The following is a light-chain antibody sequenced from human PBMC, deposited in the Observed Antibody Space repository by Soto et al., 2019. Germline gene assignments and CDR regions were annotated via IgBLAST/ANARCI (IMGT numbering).Light chain of an antibody. CDR2: NTN. V-gene: IGLV8-61*01. CDR3: VLYMGSGIWV. Sequence: QTVVTQEPSFSVSPGRTVTLTCGLSSGSVSTSYYPSWYQQTPGQAPRTLIYNTNTRSSGVPDRFSGSILGNKAALTITGAQADDESDYYCVLYMGSGIWVFGGETKLTVL. CDR1: SGSVSTSYY. J-gene: IGLJ3*02.